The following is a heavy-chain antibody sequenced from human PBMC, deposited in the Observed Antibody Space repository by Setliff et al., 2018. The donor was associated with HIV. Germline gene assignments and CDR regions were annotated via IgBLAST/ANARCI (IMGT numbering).Heavy chain of an antibody. CDR1: GGSISSHY. Sequence: SETLSLTCTVSGGSISSHYWSWIRRPPGKGLEWIGYIYYSGGTHYNPSLKSRITISIDMSKNQFSLKLRSVTAADTAVYYCARDGPMGRFDYWGQGALVTVSS. V-gene: IGHV4-59*11. J-gene: IGHJ4*02. D-gene: IGHD3-16*01. CDR2: IYYSGGT. CDR3: ARDGPMGRFDY.